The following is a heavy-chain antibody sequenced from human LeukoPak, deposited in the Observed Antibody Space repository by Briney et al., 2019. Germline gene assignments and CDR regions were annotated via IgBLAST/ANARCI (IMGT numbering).Heavy chain of an antibody. D-gene: IGHD3-22*01. V-gene: IGHV4-39*01. J-gene: IGHJ3*02. CDR3: ARHLGVTRRPDSSGYYYVPDAFDI. CDR2: IYYSGST. Sequence: SETLSLACTVSGGSISSSSYYWGWIRQPPGKGLEWIGSIYYSGSTYYNPSLKSRDTISVDTSKNQYSLKLSSVTAADTAVYYCARHLGVTRRPDSSGYYYVPDAFDIWGQGTMVTVSS. CDR1: GGSISSSSYY.